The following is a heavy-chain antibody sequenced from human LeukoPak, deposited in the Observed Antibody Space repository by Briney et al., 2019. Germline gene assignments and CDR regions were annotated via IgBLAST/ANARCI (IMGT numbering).Heavy chain of an antibody. CDR1: GLTFSDYY. J-gene: IGHJ4*02. CDR2: ITDSGGST. V-gene: IGHV3-23*01. CDR3: AKDDGGSVTTTDFEY. D-gene: IGHD4-17*01. Sequence: GGSLRLSCAASGLTFSDYYMSWIRQAPGKGLEWVSGITDSGGSTYYADSVKGRFTNSRDNSKNTLYLQMNSLRAEDTAVYFCAKDDGGSVTTTDFEYWGQGTLVTVSS.